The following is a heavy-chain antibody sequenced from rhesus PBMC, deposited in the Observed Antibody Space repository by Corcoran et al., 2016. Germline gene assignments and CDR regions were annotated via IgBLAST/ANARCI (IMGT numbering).Heavy chain of an antibody. J-gene: IGHJ4*01. CDR2: INSGGGST. CDR1: GFTFSSYW. Sequence: EVQLVESGGGLAKPGGSLRLSCAASGFTFSSYWMNWVRQAPGKGLEWVSAINSGGGSTYYADSVKGRFTISRDNSKTTLSLQMNSLRAEDTAVYYCAKTRGQGSSFDYWGQGVLVTVSS. D-gene: IGHD3-34*01. CDR3: AKTRGQGSSFDY. V-gene: IGHV3S25*01.